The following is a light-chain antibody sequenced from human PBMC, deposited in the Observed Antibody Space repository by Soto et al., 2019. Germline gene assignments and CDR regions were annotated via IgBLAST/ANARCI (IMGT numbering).Light chain of an antibody. V-gene: IGLV2-14*01. CDR3: SSYAGSDTFV. CDR1: SSDVGGYNY. Sequence: QSALTQPASVSGSPGQSITISCTGTSSDVGGYNYVSWYQQHPGKAPKLMIYDVSNRPSGVSSRFSGSKSGNSASLTISGLHAEDEADYYCSSYAGSDTFVFGTGTKVTVL. CDR2: DVS. J-gene: IGLJ1*01.